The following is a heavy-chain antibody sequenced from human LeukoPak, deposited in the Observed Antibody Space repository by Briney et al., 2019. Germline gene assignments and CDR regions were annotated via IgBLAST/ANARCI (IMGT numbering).Heavy chain of an antibody. CDR1: GGSISSYY. CDR2: IYYSGST. CDR3: ARFSYSSSDFDY. J-gene: IGHJ4*02. D-gene: IGHD6-6*01. Sequence: SETLSLTCTVSGGSISSYYWSWIRQPPGKGLEWIGYIYYSGSTNYNPSLKSRITISVDTSKKQFSLKVSSVTAADTAVYYCARFSYSSSDFDYWGQGTLVTVSS. V-gene: IGHV4-59*01.